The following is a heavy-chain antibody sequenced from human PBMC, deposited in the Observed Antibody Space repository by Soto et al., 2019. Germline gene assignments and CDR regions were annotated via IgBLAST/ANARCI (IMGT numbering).Heavy chain of an antibody. CDR1: GGSINSVGYY. Sequence: PSETLSLTCTVSGGSINSVGYYWGWIRQHPGKGLEWIGYIYYSGITFYNPSLKSRVTISVDSSQNQFSLKLSSMTAADTAVYYCASGVSEYYFDSWGQGTLVTVSS. CDR3: ASGVSEYYFDS. D-gene: IGHD2-21*01. J-gene: IGHJ4*02. CDR2: IYYSGIT. V-gene: IGHV4-31*03.